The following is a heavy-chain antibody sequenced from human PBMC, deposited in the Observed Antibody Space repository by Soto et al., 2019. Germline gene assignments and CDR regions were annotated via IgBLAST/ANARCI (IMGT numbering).Heavy chain of an antibody. J-gene: IGHJ4*02. V-gene: IGHV3-11*01. CDR1: GLSFSDYY. Sequence: GGSLRLSCAASGLSFSDYYMSWIRQAPGKGLEWIAYITSSSSTIYYADSVKGRFTISRNDAKNSLYLQLDSLRAEDTAVYYCATVFRSYNFNYWGQGTRVTVSS. CDR3: ATVFRSYNFNY. CDR2: ITSSSSTI. D-gene: IGHD3-10*02.